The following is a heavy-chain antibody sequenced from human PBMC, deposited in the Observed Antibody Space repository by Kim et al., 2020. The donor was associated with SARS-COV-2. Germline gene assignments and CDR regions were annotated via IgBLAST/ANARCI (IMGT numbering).Heavy chain of an antibody. CDR3: AKDGSGGSCYSCPFDY. J-gene: IGHJ4*02. CDR1: GFTFSSYA. D-gene: IGHD2-15*01. CDR2: ISGSGGST. V-gene: IGHV3-23*01. Sequence: GGSLRLSCAASGFTFSSYAMSWVRQAPGKGLEWVSAISGSGGSTYYADSVKGRFTISRDNSKNTLYLQMNSLRAEDTAVYYCAKDGSGGSCYSCPFDYWGQGTLVTVSS.